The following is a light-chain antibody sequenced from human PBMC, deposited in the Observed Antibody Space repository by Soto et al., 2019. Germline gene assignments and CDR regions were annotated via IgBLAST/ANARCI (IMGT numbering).Light chain of an antibody. V-gene: IGKV3-20*01. CDR2: GAS. J-gene: IGKJ4*01. CDR1: QSVAKNY. CDR3: LQYASEPLT. Sequence: ETVLTQSPGTLSLSPGERATLSCRASQSVAKNYLAWYQHKPVQGPRLLISGASSRATGIPDRFSGSGSGTDFTLNISRLQPEDFAVYYCLQYASEPLTFGGGTKVEI.